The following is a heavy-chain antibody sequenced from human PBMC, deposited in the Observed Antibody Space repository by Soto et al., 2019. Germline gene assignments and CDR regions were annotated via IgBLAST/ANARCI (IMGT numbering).Heavy chain of an antibody. CDR3: ARHQTYGDYVPYYFDY. V-gene: IGHV4-39*01. Sequence: SETLSLTCTVSGRSISSSRSYWGWLRKPPGKGLEWIGSIYYSGSTYYNPSLKSRVTISVDTSKNQFSLKLSSVTAADTAVYHCARHQTYGDYVPYYFDYWGQGTLVTVSS. CDR2: IYYSGST. J-gene: IGHJ4*02. D-gene: IGHD4-17*01. CDR1: GRSISSSRSY.